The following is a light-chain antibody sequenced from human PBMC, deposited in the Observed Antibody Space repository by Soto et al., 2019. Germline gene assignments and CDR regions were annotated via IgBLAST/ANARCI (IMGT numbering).Light chain of an antibody. CDR1: QSISSS. J-gene: IGKJ1*01. CDR3: QQSYSTPPT. CDR2: SAS. V-gene: IGKV1-39*01. Sequence: IQMTQSPPSLSASVGDTVTITCRASQSISSSLNWYQQKPGKAPKLLICSASSLQSGVPSRFSGSGSGTDFTLTISSLQPEDFATYYCQQSYSTPPTFGQGTKVDIK.